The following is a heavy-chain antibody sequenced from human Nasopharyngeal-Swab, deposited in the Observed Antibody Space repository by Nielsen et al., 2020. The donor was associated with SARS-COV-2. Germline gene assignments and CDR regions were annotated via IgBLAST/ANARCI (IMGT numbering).Heavy chain of an antibody. CDR2: ISGSGGST. V-gene: IGHV3-23*01. CDR3: AKVISTYYYDSSGYYYVAPHDAFDI. Sequence: GGSLRLSCAASGFTFSSYAMSWVRQAPGKGLEWVSAISGSGGSTYYADSLKGRFTISRDNSKNTLYLQMNSLRAEDTAVYYCAKVISTYYYDSSGYYYVAPHDAFDIWGQGTMVTVSS. D-gene: IGHD3-22*01. CDR1: GFTFSSYA. J-gene: IGHJ3*02.